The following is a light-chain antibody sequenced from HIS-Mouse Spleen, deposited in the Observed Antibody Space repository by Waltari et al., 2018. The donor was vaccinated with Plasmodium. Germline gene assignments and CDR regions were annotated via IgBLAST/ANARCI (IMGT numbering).Light chain of an antibody. J-gene: IGLJ2*01. CDR3: VLYMGSGIWV. CDR1: YGSVPPSYY. V-gene: IGLV8-61*01. Sequence: QTVVTQEPSFSVSPGGTVTPTCCLSYGSVPPSYYPSWYQQTPGQAPRTLIYSTNTRSSGVPDRFSGSILENKAALTITGAQADDESDYYCVLYMGSGIWVFGGGTKLTVL. CDR2: STN.